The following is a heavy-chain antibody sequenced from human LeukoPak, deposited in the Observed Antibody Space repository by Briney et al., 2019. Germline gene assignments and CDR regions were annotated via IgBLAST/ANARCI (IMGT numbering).Heavy chain of an antibody. V-gene: IGHV4-39*07. D-gene: IGHD3-3*01. CDR2: IYYSGST. CDR1: GGSISSSSYY. CDR3: AGDRSGYPFDF. J-gene: IGHJ4*02. Sequence: SETLSLTCTVSGGSISSSSYYWGWIRQPPGKGLEWIGSIYYSGSTSYNPSLKSRVTISLDTSNNQFSLKLSSVTVADTAVYYCAGDRSGYPFDFWGRGTLVTVSS.